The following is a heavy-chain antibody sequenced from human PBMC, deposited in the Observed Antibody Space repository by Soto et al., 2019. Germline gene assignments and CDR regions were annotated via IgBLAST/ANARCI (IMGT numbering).Heavy chain of an antibody. CDR3: ATLPGRQQLVHGGDYFDY. J-gene: IGHJ4*02. Sequence: AASVKVSCKVSGYTLTELSMHWVRQAPGKGLEWMGGFDPEDGETIYAQKFQGRVTMTEDTSTDTAYMELSSLRSEDTAVYYCATLPGRQQLVHGGDYFDYWGQGTLVTVSS. V-gene: IGHV1-24*01. D-gene: IGHD6-13*01. CDR1: GYTLTELS. CDR2: FDPEDGET.